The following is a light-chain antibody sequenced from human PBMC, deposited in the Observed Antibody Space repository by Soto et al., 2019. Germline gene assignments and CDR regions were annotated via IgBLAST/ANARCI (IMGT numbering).Light chain of an antibody. CDR1: QSVSSD. V-gene: IGKV3-15*01. Sequence: EIVMTQSPATLFVSPGDRATLSCRASQSVSSDLAWYQQKPGQAPRLLIYDASSRATGIPARFSGSASGTEFTLAISSLQSEDFAVYYCQQYADWPLTFGGGTEVEIK. CDR2: DAS. J-gene: IGKJ4*01. CDR3: QQYADWPLT.